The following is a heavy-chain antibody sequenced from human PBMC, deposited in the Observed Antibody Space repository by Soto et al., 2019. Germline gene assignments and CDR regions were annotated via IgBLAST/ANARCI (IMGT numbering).Heavy chain of an antibody. Sequence: GESLRISCKGSGYSFTSYWISWVRQMPGKGLEWMGRIDPSDSYTNYSPSFQGHVTISADKSISTTYLQWSSLKASDTAMYYCARRGIAAAGQNHDYYYYGMDVWCQGNSLTVSS. V-gene: IGHV5-10-1*01. CDR1: GYSFTSYW. CDR2: IDPSDSYT. CDR3: ARRGIAAAGQNHDYYYYGMDV. J-gene: IGHJ6*02. D-gene: IGHD6-13*01.